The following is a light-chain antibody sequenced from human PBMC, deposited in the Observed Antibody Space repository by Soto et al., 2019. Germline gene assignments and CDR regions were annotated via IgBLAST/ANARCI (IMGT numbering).Light chain of an antibody. V-gene: IGKV3-11*01. Sequence: ELVLTQSPGTLSLSPGQRATISCRASQSISPYLAWYQVKPGQAPRLLIYDASSRATGVPARFSGSGSGTDFSLTISSLEPEDVAVYYCQQRSQWPPMTFGQGTRLEIK. CDR2: DAS. CDR3: QQRSQWPPMT. J-gene: IGKJ5*01. CDR1: QSISPY.